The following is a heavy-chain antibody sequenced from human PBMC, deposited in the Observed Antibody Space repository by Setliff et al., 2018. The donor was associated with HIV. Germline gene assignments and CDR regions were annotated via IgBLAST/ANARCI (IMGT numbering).Heavy chain of an antibody. Sequence: PSETLSLTCTVSGGSMSNYYWSWIRQPPGKRLEWIASIQYSDSSHYNPSLQSRVTMSVDTSTKQFPLYLSSVNETDTAVYYCARSGYTSGFYWVFGAFGVWGQGKLVTVS. V-gene: IGHV4-59*01. CDR1: GGSMSNYY. J-gene: IGHJ3*01. CDR2: IQYSDSS. CDR3: ARSGYTSGFYWVFGAFGV. D-gene: IGHD3-22*01.